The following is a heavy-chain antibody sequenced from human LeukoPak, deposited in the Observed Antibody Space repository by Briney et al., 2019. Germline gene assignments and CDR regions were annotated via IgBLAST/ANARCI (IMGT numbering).Heavy chain of an antibody. CDR1: GFTFSDFY. CDR2: ISSSGSSI. V-gene: IGHV3-11*04. CDR3: ARARGSYAFDV. D-gene: IGHD3-10*01. Sequence: GGSLRLSCAASGFTFSDFYMSWIRQAPGKGLECLSYISSSGSSIYYTDSVKGRFTISRDNAKNSLYLQMNSLRAEDTAVYYCARARGSYAFDVWGQGTMVTVSS. J-gene: IGHJ3*01.